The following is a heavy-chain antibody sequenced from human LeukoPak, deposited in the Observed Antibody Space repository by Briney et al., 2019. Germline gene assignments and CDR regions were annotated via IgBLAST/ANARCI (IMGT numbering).Heavy chain of an antibody. Sequence: PGGSLRLSCGASGFIFSTYSMTWVRQAPGKGLEWVANIKEDGSEKYYVDSVKGRCTISRDNAKNSVFLQMDSLRVEDTAVYYCARHRSGAYFDDWGQGTLVTVSS. J-gene: IGHJ4*02. D-gene: IGHD1-26*01. CDR2: IKEDGSEK. CDR3: ARHRSGAYFDD. CDR1: GFIFSTYS. V-gene: IGHV3-7*04.